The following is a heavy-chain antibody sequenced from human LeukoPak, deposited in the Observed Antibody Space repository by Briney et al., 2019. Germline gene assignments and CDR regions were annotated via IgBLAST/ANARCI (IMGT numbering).Heavy chain of an antibody. CDR3: ARDPRDGYNYRGDY. Sequence: PGGSLRLSCAASGFTFSSYEMNWVRQAPGKGLEWVSSISSSSSYIYYADSVKGRFTISRDNAKNSLYLQMNSLRAEDTAVYYCARDPRDGYNYRGDYWGQGTLVTVSS. D-gene: IGHD5-24*01. CDR1: GFTFSSYE. CDR2: ISSSSSYI. J-gene: IGHJ4*02. V-gene: IGHV3-21*01.